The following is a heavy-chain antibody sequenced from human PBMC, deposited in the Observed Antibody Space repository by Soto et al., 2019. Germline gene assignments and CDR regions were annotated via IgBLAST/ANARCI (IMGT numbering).Heavy chain of an antibody. J-gene: IGHJ6*02. D-gene: IGHD3-10*01. CDR2: MNPNSGNT. V-gene: IGHV1-8*01. CDR1: GYTFTSYD. CDR3: ARVGEDGSGSYYHASYYYGMDV. Sequence: ASVKVSCKASGYTFTSYDINWVRQATGQGLEWMGWMNPNSGNTGYAQKFQGRVTMTRNTSISTAYMELSSLRSEDTAVYYCARVGEDGSGSYYHASYYYGMDVWGQGTTVTVSS.